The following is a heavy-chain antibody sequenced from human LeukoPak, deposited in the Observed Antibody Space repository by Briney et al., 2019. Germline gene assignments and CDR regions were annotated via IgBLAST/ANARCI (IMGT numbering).Heavy chain of an antibody. V-gene: IGHV3-7*03. CDR2: IKQRGSEK. CDR3: ARGEAVAPNDAFDI. D-gene: IGHD6-19*01. J-gene: IGHJ3*02. Sequence: GGSLRLSCAASGFIFSSYWMSWVRQAPGKGLEWVANIKQRGSEKYYVDSVKGRFTISRDDAKNSVYLQMSSLRDEDTAVYYCARGEAVAPNDAFDIWGQGTMVTVSS. CDR1: GFIFSSYW.